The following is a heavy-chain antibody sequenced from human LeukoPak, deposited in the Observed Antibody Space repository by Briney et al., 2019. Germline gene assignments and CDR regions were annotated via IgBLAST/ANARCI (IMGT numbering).Heavy chain of an antibody. Sequence: GGSLRLSCAASGFTFSSYAMSWVRQAPGKGLVWVSAISGSGGSTYYADSVKGRFTISRDNSKNTLYLQMNSLRAEDTAVYYCARSRLAGDGFDYWGQGTLVTVSS. D-gene: IGHD3-16*01. CDR2: ISGSGGST. J-gene: IGHJ4*02. CDR3: ARSRLAGDGFDY. CDR1: GFTFSSYA. V-gene: IGHV3-23*01.